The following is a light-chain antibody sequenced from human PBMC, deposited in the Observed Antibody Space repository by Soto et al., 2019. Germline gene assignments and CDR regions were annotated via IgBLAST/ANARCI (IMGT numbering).Light chain of an antibody. V-gene: IGLV2-14*03. CDR3: ISYTSSDTYV. CDR1: NSDVGAYNY. Sequence: QSALTQPAPVSGSPGQSITISCTGTNSDVGAYNYVSWYQQHPDKAPNLMIYGVSERPSGVSTRFSGSKFGNTASLTISGLQAEDEADYYCISYTSSDTYVFGTGTKVTVL. J-gene: IGLJ1*01. CDR2: GVS.